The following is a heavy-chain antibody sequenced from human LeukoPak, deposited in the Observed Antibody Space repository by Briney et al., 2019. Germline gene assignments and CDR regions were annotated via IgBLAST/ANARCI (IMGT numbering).Heavy chain of an antibody. J-gene: IGHJ4*02. D-gene: IGHD2-2*03. CDR1: GFTFSDYG. CDR2: ISGTVDT. V-gene: IGHV3-23*01. CDR3: VKDGWDC. Sequence: PGGSLRLSCAASGFTFSDYGMDWVRRAPGKGLEWVSFISGTVDTYYADFVEGRFTISRVNSKNTLYLQMDTLRADDTAIYYCVKDGWDCWGQGTLVTVSS.